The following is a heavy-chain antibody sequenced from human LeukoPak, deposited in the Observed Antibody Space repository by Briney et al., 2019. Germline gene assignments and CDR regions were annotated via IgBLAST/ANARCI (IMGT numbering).Heavy chain of an antibody. CDR2: INPSSGDT. J-gene: IGHJ4*02. D-gene: IGHD2-15*01. Sequence: ASVKVSCRASGYTFTGHYIHWVRQAPGQGLEWMGWINPSSGDTNYAQKFQDRVTMTRDTSISTAYMELSRLSSDDTAVYYCALPPCSGGNCYFDYWGQGTLVTVSS. V-gene: IGHV1-2*02. CDR1: GYTFTGHY. CDR3: ALPPCSGGNCYFDY.